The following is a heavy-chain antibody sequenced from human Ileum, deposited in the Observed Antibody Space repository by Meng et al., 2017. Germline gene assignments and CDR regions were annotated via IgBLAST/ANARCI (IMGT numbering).Heavy chain of an antibody. Sequence: QVCLQQSGPGLARSPGTLSLICAVPGGSVSSSGYQWGWIRQPPGKGLEWIGYASTNYNPSLKSRVTISVDTSKNQFSLKLTSVTAADTAVYYCARDHWGSLDYWGQGVLVTVSS. V-gene: IGHV4-61*08. D-gene: IGHD7-27*01. CDR3: ARDHWGSLDY. CDR1: GGSVSSSGYQ. CDR2: AST. J-gene: IGHJ4*02.